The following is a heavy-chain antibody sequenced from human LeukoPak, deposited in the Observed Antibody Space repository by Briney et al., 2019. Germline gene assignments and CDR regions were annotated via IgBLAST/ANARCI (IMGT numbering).Heavy chain of an antibody. Sequence: PSQTLSLICTVSGGSISSGNYYWSWIRQPAGKGLEWIGRIYATGSTNYNPSLKSRVTISVDTSKNQFSLKLRSVTAADTAVYYCARGAYPDYFDYWGQGTLVTVSS. CDR1: GGSISSGNYY. V-gene: IGHV4-61*02. J-gene: IGHJ4*02. CDR2: IYATGST. CDR3: ARGAYPDYFDY.